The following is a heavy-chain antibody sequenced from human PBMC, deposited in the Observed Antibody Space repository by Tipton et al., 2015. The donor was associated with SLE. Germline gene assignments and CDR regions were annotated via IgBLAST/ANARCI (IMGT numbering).Heavy chain of an antibody. J-gene: IGHJ6*02. CDR1: QFIFSAYE. CDR2: ISSSGRNI. D-gene: IGHD3-3*01. V-gene: IGHV3-48*03. CDR3: VRGGFWNGRYNYYGMDV. Sequence: SLRLSCVASQFIFSAYEINWVRQAPGKGLEWVSYISSSGRNIYYADFVRGRFTISRDNAQKSLYMQMNSLRDEDTAVYHCVRGGFWNGRYNYYGMDVWGQGTTVTVSS.